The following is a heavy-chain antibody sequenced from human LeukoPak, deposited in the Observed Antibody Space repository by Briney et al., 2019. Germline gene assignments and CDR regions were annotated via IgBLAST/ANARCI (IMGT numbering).Heavy chain of an antibody. CDR3: ARAFNVYQLPYNWFDP. D-gene: IGHD2-2*01. J-gene: IGHJ5*02. V-gene: IGHV4-34*01. CDR2: INHSGST. Sequence: KSSETLSLTCAVYGGSFSGYYWSWIRQPPGKGLEWIGEINHSGSTNYNPSLKSRVTISVDTSKNQFSLKLSSVTAADTAVYYCARAFNVYQLPYNWFDPWGQGTLSPSPQ. CDR1: GGSFSGYY.